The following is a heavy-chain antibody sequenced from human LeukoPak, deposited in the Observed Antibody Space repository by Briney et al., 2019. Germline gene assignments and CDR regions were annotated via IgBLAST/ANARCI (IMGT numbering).Heavy chain of an antibody. CDR1: GYTFTSYD. CDR2: MNPNSGNT. CDR3: ARGSVDCSSTSCYGSYYYYGMDV. J-gene: IGHJ6*02. D-gene: IGHD2-2*01. Sequence: ASVKVSCKASGYTFTSYDINWVRQATGQGLEWMGWMNPNSGNTGYAQKFQGRVTMTRNTSISTAYMELSSLRSEDTAVYYCARGSVDCSSTSCYGSYYYYGMDVWGQGTTVTVSS. V-gene: IGHV1-8*01.